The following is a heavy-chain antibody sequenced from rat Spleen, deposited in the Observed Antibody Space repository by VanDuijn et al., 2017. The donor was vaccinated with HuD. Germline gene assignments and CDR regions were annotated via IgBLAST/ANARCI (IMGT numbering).Heavy chain of an antibody. D-gene: IGHD1-5*01. V-gene: IGHV5-29*01. CDR1: GFIFSRSA. Sequence: EVKLVESGGGLVQPGRSLKLSCAASGFIFSRSAMAWVRQAPTKGLEWVATILYDGSGTYYRDSVRGRFTISRDNAKSTLYLQMDSLRSEDTATYYCAREYRFSFDYWGQGVMVTVSS. J-gene: IGHJ2*01. CDR2: ILYDGSGT. CDR3: AREYRFSFDY.